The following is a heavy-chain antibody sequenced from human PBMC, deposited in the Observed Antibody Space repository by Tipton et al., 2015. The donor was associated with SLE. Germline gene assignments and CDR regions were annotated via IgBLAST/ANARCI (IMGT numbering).Heavy chain of an antibody. CDR3: ARAHYDFRSYNLDY. CDR2: INTDGSST. CDR1: GFTFSSYW. D-gene: IGHD3-3*01. J-gene: IGHJ4*02. V-gene: IGHV3-74*01. Sequence: SLRLSCAASGFTFSSYWMHWVRQAPGKGLVWVSRINTDGSSTSYADSVKGRFTISRDNAKNTLYLQMNSLRAEDTAVYYCARAHYDFRSYNLDYWGQGTLVTVSS.